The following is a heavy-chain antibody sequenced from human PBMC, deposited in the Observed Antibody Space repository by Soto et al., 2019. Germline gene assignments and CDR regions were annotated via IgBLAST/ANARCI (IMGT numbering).Heavy chain of an antibody. CDR3: ARDASGPFDY. J-gene: IGHJ4*02. CDR1: GFTVSDS. D-gene: IGHD6-19*01. Sequence: GGSLRLSCSVAGFTVSDSMSWVRQAPGKGLECVSFIHSDGSTHYTDSVRGRFTISRDNSKNTLYLQMDRLRVDDTAVYFCARDASGPFDYWGQGTLVTAPQ. V-gene: IGHV3-53*01. CDR2: IHSDGST.